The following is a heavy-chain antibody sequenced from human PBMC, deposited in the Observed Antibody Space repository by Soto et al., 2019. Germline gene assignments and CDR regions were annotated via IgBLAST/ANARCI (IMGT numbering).Heavy chain of an antibody. CDR3: ARDASGPFDY. J-gene: IGHJ4*02. CDR1: GFTVSDS. D-gene: IGHD6-19*01. Sequence: GGSLRLSCSVAGFTVSDSMSWVRQAPGKGLECVSFIHSDGSTHYTDSVRGRFTISRDNSKNTLYLQMDRLRVDDTAVYFCARDASGPFDYWGQGTLVTAPQ. V-gene: IGHV3-53*01. CDR2: IHSDGST.